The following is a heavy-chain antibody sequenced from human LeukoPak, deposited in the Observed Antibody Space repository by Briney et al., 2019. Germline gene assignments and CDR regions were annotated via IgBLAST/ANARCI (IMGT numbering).Heavy chain of an antibody. CDR3: ARQPTSGYDSYGYTDY. J-gene: IGHJ4*02. CDR1: GGSITSYY. CDR2: IYTSGNT. D-gene: IGHD3-22*01. Sequence: SGTLSLTCTVSGGSITSYYWSWIRQPAGKGLEWIGRIYTSGNTNFDPSLKSRVSMSIDTSKIQFSLDLSSVTAADTAVYYCARQPTSGYDSYGYTDYWGQGTLVTVSS. V-gene: IGHV4-4*07.